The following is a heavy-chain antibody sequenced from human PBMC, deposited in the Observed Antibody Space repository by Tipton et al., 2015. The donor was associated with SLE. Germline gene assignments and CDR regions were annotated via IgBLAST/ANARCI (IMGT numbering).Heavy chain of an antibody. J-gene: IGHJ4*02. CDR2: IWYDGSNK. CDR1: GFTFSSYG. Sequence: SLRLSCAASGFTFSSYGMHWVRQAPGKGLEWVAVIWYDGSNKYYADSVKGRFTISRDNSKNTLYLQMSSLRAEDTAVYYCAKDWAGDYFDYWGQGTLVTVSS. V-gene: IGHV3-33*06. CDR3: AKDWAGDYFDY. D-gene: IGHD3-16*01.